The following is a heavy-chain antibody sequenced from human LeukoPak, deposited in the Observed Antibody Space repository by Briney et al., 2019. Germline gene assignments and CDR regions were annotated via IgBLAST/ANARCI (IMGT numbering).Heavy chain of an antibody. CDR1: GFTFSSYA. V-gene: IGHV3-30*04. Sequence: GESLRLSCAASGFTFSSYAMHWVRQAPGTGLEWVAVISYDGSNKYYADSVKSRFTISRDNSKNTMYLQMNRLRAEDTAVYYCARDEGDTSGWSFDYWGQGTLVTVSS. CDR2: ISYDGSNK. J-gene: IGHJ4*02. CDR3: ARDEGDTSGWSFDY. D-gene: IGHD6-19*01.